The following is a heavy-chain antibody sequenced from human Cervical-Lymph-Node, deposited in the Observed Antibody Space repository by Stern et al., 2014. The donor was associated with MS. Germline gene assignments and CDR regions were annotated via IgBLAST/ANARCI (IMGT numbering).Heavy chain of an antibody. D-gene: IGHD4-23*01. CDR1: GFTFSDYA. CDR2: ISDDGSNK. J-gene: IGHJ6*02. Sequence: MQLVESGGGVVQPGRSLRLSCAASGFTFSDYAMHWVRQAPGKVLEWVAVISDDGSNKYYAESVKCRFTIARDKSKNTSLLQMSSVRDEDTAVYYCAKDGGNFPFHGMDVWGQGTTVTVSS. CDR3: AKDGGNFPFHGMDV. V-gene: IGHV3-30*18.